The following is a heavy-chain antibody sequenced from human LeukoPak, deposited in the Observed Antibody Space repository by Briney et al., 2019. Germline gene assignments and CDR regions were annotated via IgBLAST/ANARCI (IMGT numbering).Heavy chain of an antibody. CDR3: ARGATPNPPMDV. CDR2: INHSGST. CDR1: GGSFSGYY. D-gene: IGHD2-2*02. V-gene: IGHV4-34*01. Sequence: SETLSLTCAVYGGSFSGYYWSWIRRPPGKGLEWIGEINHSGSTNYNPSLKSRVTISVDTSKNQFSLKLSSVTAADTAVYYCARGATPNPPMDVWGKGTTVTVSS. J-gene: IGHJ6*03.